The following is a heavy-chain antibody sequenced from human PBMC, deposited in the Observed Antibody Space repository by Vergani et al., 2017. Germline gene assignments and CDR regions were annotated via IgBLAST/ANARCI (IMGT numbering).Heavy chain of an antibody. CDR1: GFTFDDYT. Sequence: VQLVESGGVVVQPGGSLRLSCAASGFTFDDYTMHWVRQAPGKGLEWVSLISWDGGSTYYADSVKGRFTISRDNSKNSLYLQMNSLRTEDTALYCCAKDVVRGVILGWFDPWGQGTLVTVSS. CDR2: ISWDGGST. D-gene: IGHD3-10*01. V-gene: IGHV3-43*01. J-gene: IGHJ5*02. CDR3: AKDVVRGVILGWFDP.